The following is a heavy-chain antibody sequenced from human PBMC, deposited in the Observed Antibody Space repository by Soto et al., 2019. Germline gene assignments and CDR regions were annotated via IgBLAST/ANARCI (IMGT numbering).Heavy chain of an antibody. CDR2: IYYSGST. CDR1: GGSISSYY. V-gene: IGHV4-59*08. CDR3: ARRDPENYYGSGSYYNF. Sequence: SETLSLTCTVSGGSISSYYWSWIRQPPGKGLEWIGYIYYSGSTNYNPSLKSRVTISVDTSKNQFSLKLSSVTAADTAVYYCARRDPENYYGSGSYYNFWGQGTLVTVSS. D-gene: IGHD3-10*01. J-gene: IGHJ4*02.